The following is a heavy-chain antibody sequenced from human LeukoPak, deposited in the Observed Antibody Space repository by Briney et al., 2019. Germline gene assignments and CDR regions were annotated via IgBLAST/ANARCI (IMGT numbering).Heavy chain of an antibody. J-gene: IGHJ4*02. V-gene: IGHV3-30-3*01. CDR2: MSYDGSNK. D-gene: IGHD5-12*01. CDR3: ARGGKWLPIPKPLDY. CDR1: GLTFSSYA. Sequence: GGSLRLSCAASGLTFSSYAMHWVRQAPGKGLEWVAVMSYDGSNKYYADSVKGRFTISRDNSKNTLYLQMNSLRAEDTAVYYCARGGKWLPIPKPLDYWGQGTLVTVSS.